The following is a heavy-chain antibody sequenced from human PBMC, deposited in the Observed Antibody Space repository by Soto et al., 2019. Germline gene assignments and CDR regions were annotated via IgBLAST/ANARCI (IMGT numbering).Heavy chain of an antibody. CDR1: GGSISSSSYY. CDR2: IFYSGST. V-gene: IGHV4-39*01. D-gene: IGHD6-19*01. CDR3: ASHSRGSSGWTGGNWFDP. Sequence: QLQLQESGPGLVKPSETLSLTCTVSGGSISSSSYYWGWIRQPPGKGLEWIGSIFYSGSTYYNPSLKSRVTISVDTSKNQFSLKLSSVTAADTAVYYCASHSRGSSGWTGGNWFDPWGQGTLVTVSS. J-gene: IGHJ5*02.